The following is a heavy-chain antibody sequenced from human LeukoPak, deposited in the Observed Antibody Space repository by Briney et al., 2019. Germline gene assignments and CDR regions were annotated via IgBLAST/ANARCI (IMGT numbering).Heavy chain of an antibody. J-gene: IGHJ5*02. CDR2: ISSSSSYI. D-gene: IGHD6-13*01. CDR1: GFTFSSYS. V-gene: IGHV3-21*01. Sequence: GGSLRLSCAASGFTFSSYSMNWVRQAPGKGLEWVSSISSSSSYIYYADSVKGRFTISRDNAKNSLYLQMNSLRAEDTAVYYCARDPPSRYSSRGFDPWGQGTLVTVSS. CDR3: ARDPPSRYSSRGFDP.